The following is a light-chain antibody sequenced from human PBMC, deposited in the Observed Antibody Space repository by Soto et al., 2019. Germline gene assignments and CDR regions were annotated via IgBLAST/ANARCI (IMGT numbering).Light chain of an antibody. CDR1: QSVDRN. Sequence: EIVMTQSPGTLSVSTEEGATLSCRASQSVDRNLAWYQQKPGQAPRLLIYGASTRPTGSPDRSSGSGSGTEFSLTISSLQSEDFAVYYCQQYDSWPLTFGGGTKVEIK. CDR2: GAS. V-gene: IGKV3D-15*01. CDR3: QQYDSWPLT. J-gene: IGKJ4*01.